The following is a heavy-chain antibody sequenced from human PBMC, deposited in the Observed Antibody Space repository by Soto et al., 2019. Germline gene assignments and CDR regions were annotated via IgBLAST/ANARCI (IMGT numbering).Heavy chain of an antibody. V-gene: IGHV4-38-2*02. D-gene: IGHD1-1*01. J-gene: IGHJ5*01. Sequence: SETLSLTCAVSGYSLSSDYYWGWIRQSPGKGLEWIGSIYHSGSTYYNPSFKSRVSISVDTSKNHFSLKLASVTAADTAAYYCEREARTRLLLYFLDSCGQGTLVTVYS. CDR1: GYSLSSDYY. CDR2: IYHSGST. CDR3: EREARTRLLLYFLDS.